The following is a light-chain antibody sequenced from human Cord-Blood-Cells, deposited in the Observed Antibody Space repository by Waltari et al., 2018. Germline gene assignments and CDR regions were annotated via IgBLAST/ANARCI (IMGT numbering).Light chain of an antibody. V-gene: IGLV3-1*01. Sequence: SYELTQPPSVSVSPGQTASIPCPGDKLWDKYACWYQQKPGQSPVLVIYQDSKRPSGIPGRFSGSNAGNTATLTISGTQAMDEADYYCQAWDSSTVVFGGGTKLTVL. CDR2: QDS. J-gene: IGLJ2*01. CDR3: QAWDSSTVV. CDR1: KLWDKY.